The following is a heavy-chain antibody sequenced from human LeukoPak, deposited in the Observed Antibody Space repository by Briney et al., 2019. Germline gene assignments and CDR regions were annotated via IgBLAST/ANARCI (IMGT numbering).Heavy chain of an antibody. CDR3: ARDSDYGDYVDY. Sequence: SQTLSLTCTVSGGSLSSGSHYWSWIRQPAGKALEWIGRVYTSGGTDYNPSLKSRVAISVDTSKNQFSLKLSSVTAADTAVYYCARDSDYGDYVDYWGQGTLVTVSS. J-gene: IGHJ4*02. CDR2: VYTSGGT. D-gene: IGHD4-17*01. V-gene: IGHV4-61*02. CDR1: GGSLSSGSHY.